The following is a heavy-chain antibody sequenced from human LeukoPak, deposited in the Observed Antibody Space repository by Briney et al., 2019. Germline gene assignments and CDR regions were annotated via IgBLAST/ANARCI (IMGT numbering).Heavy chain of an antibody. Sequence: SQTLSLTCAISGDSVSSNSAAWNWIRQSPSRGLEWLGRTYYRSKWYNDYAVSVKSRITINPDTSKNQFSLKLSSVTAADTAVYYCARYLRSYGDFKGYFAFDIWGQGTMVTVSS. D-gene: IGHD4-17*01. CDR2: TYYRSKWYN. J-gene: IGHJ3*02. V-gene: IGHV6-1*01. CDR1: GDSVSSNSAA. CDR3: ARYLRSYGDFKGYFAFDI.